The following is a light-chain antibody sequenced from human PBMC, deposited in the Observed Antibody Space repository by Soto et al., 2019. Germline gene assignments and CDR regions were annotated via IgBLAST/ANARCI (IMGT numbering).Light chain of an antibody. V-gene: IGLV2-14*01. Sequence: QSVLAQPASVSGSPGQSITISCTGTSSDVGGYNYVSWYQQLPGKAPKLMIYEVSYRPSGVSIRFSGSKSGNTASLTISGLRAEDEADYYCNSYTSTSTPYVFGTGTKVTVL. J-gene: IGLJ1*01. CDR3: NSYTSTSTPYV. CDR1: SSDVGGYNY. CDR2: EVS.